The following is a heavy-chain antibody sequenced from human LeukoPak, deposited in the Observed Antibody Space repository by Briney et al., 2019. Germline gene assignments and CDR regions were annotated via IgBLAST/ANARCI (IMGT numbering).Heavy chain of an antibody. CDR1: GGSISSYY. V-gene: IGHV4-59*12. D-gene: IGHD5-24*01. Sequence: PSETLSLTCTVSGGSISSYYWSWIRQPPGKGLEWIGYIYYSGSGSTNYNPSLKSRVTISVDTSKNQFSLKLSSVTAADTAVYYCARVLTGATTLNWGQGTLVTVSS. CDR3: ARVLTGATTLN. J-gene: IGHJ4*02. CDR2: IYYSGSGST.